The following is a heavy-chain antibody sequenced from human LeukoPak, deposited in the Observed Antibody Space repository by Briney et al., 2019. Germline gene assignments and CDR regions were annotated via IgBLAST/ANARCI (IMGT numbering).Heavy chain of an antibody. CDR2: IVVGSGNT. CDR3: AADVSWEDY. D-gene: IGHD1-26*01. Sequence: EASVKVSCRASGFTFTSSAVQWVRQARGQGLEWIGWIVVGSGNTNYAQKFQERVTITRDMSTSPAYMELSSLRSEDTAVYYCAADVSWEDYWGQGTLVTVSS. J-gene: IGHJ4*02. V-gene: IGHV1-58*01. CDR1: GFTFTSSA.